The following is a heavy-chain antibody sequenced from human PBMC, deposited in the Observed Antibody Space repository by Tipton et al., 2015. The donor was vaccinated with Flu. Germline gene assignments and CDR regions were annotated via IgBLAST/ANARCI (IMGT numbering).Heavy chain of an antibody. J-gene: IGHJ3*02. CDR2: IYSSGST. Sequence: TLSLTCTVSGGSISSGNYYWSWIRQPAGKGLEWIGRIYSSGSTNYNPSLKSRITISIDTSKNQFSLKLNSVTATDTAVYFCASQCVVYEYVPFGIWGQGTTGSVS. CDR3: ASQCVVYEYVPFGI. CDR1: GGSISSGNYY. D-gene: IGHD5/OR15-5a*01. V-gene: IGHV4-61*02.